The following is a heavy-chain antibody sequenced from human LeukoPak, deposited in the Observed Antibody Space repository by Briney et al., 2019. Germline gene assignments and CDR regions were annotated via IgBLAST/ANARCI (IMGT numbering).Heavy chain of an antibody. Sequence: GGSLRLSCAASGFTFSNYWMHWVRQVPGKGLVWVSRINSDGSSTAYADSVKGRFTISRDNAKTTLYLQMKSLRTEDTAVYYCARDNSGWSAYYWGQGTLVTVSS. V-gene: IGHV3-74*01. CDR1: GFTFSNYW. D-gene: IGHD6-19*01. CDR2: INSDGSST. J-gene: IGHJ4*02. CDR3: ARDNSGWSAYY.